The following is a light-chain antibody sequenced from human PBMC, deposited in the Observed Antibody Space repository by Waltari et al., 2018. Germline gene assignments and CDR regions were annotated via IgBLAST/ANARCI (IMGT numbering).Light chain of an antibody. CDR1: QTVNTY. J-gene: IGKJ4*01. CDR2: DTS. CDR3: QQRNSWPLT. Sequence: ETVLTQSPVTLSLSPGERANLSCSASQTVNTYLAWYQQKPGQAPRLLIYDTSNRATGIPARFSGSGSGTDFTLTISSLEPEDFAVYYCQQRNSWPLTFGGGTKVEIK. V-gene: IGKV3-11*01.